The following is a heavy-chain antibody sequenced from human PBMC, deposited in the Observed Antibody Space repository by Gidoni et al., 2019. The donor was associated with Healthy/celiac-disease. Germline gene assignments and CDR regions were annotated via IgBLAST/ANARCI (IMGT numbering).Heavy chain of an antibody. D-gene: IGHD3-22*01. CDR1: GYTFTGYY. J-gene: IGHJ3*02. V-gene: IGHV1-2*02. Sequence: QVQLVQSGAEVKKPGASVKVSCKASGYTFTGYYMHWVRQAPGQGLEWMGWINPNSGGTNYAQKFQGRVTMTRDTSISTAYMELSRLRSDDTAVYYCARAPDRFTYYYDSSVQDDAFDIWGQGTMVTVSS. CDR2: INPNSGGT. CDR3: ARAPDRFTYYYDSSVQDDAFDI.